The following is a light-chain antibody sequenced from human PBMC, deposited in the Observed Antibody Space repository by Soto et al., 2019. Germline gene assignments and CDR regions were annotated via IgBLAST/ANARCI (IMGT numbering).Light chain of an antibody. CDR3: QQYGSSPPIT. V-gene: IGKV3-20*01. CDR1: QRVSSSY. J-gene: IGKJ5*01. Sequence: VMTQSPATLSVSPGERVTLSCRASQRVSSSYFAWYQQKPGRPPRLLIYGASSRATGLPDRFSGSGSGTDFTLTIRTLEPEDFAVYYCQQYGSSPPITFGQGTRLEIK. CDR2: GAS.